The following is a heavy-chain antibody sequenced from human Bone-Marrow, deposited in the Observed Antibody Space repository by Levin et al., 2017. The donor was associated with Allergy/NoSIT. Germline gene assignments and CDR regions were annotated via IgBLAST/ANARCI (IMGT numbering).Heavy chain of an antibody. V-gene: IGHV3-74*01. CDR2: LNGDGSIT. Sequence: GGSLRLSCAASGFTFSSFWMDWVRQVPGKGLVWVSRLNGDGSITSSADSVKGRFTISRDNAKNTLYLQINSLRPEDTAVYYCAREGRSRYVFDLWGQGTMVTVSS. CDR1: GFTFSSFW. J-gene: IGHJ3*01. CDR3: AREGRSRYVFDL.